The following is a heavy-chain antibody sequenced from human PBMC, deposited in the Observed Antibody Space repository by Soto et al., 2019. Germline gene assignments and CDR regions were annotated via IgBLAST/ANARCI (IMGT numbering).Heavy chain of an antibody. Sequence: QVHLVQSGAEVKQPGASVKVSCKGSGYAFTTYGSTWVRQAPGQGLEWMGWNSAHNGNTNYAQKLEGRVPVTRDTSTSAAYMELSSLRSDDTAVYYCARGMYGDYWGQGALVTVSS. CDR3: ARGMYGDY. D-gene: IGHD2-8*01. V-gene: IGHV1-18*01. CDR2: NSAHNGNT. J-gene: IGHJ4*02. CDR1: GYAFTTYG.